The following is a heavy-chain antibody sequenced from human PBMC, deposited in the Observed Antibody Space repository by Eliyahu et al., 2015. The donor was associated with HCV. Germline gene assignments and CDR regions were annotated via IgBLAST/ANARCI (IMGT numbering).Heavy chain of an antibody. V-gene: IGHV4-61*02. CDR1: GXSISSGSYY. CDR2: IYTSGST. Sequence: QVQLQESGPGLVKPSQTLSLTCTVXGXSISSGSYYWSWIRQPAGKGLEWIGRIYTSGSTNYNPSLKSRVTISVDTSKNQFSLKLSSVTAADTAVYYCARSIYGDYDYWGQGTLVTVSS. D-gene: IGHD4-17*01. J-gene: IGHJ4*02. CDR3: ARSIYGDYDY.